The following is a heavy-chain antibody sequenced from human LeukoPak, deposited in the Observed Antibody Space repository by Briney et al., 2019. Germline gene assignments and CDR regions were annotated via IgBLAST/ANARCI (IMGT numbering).Heavy chain of an antibody. CDR3: ATYYDSSGYKLDY. D-gene: IGHD3-22*01. V-gene: IGHV4-4*02. CDR1: GGSISSNNW. J-gene: IGHJ4*02. CDR2: IYHSGST. Sequence: PSETLSLTCAVSGGSISSNNWWSWVRQPPGKGLEWIGEIYHSGSTNYNPSLKSRVTISVDKSKNQFSLKLSSMTAADTAVYYCATYYDSSGYKLDYWGQGTLVTVSS.